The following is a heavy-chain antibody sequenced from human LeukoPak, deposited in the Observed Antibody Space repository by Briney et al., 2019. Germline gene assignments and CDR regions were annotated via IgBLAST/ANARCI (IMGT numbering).Heavy chain of an antibody. CDR2: INHSGST. D-gene: IGHD2-2*01. J-gene: IGHJ4*02. V-gene: IGHV4-34*01. CDR1: AGSFSGYY. Sequence: SETLSLTCADYAGSFSGYYWSWIRQPPGKGLEWIGEINHSGSTNYNPSLKSRVTISVDTSKNQFSLKLSSVTAADTAVYYCARSYCSSTSCSALDYWGQGTLVTVSS. CDR3: ARSYCSSTSCSALDY.